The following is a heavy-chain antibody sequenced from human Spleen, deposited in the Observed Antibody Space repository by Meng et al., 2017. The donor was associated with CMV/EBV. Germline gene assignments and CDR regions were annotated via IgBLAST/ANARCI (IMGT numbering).Heavy chain of an antibody. Sequence: GGSLRLSCAASGFTVSSNYMSWVRQAPGKGLEWVSVIYSGGSTYYADSVKGRFTISRDNFKNTLYLQMNSLRAEDTAVYYCARDGGYDILTGYYRDYWGQGTLVTVSS. D-gene: IGHD3-9*01. CDR1: GFTVSSNY. J-gene: IGHJ4*02. CDR2: IYSGGST. V-gene: IGHV3-53*01. CDR3: ARDGGYDILTGYYRDY.